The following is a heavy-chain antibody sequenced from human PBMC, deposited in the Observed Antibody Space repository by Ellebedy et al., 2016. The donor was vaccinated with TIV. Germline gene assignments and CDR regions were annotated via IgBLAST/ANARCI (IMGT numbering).Heavy chain of an antibody. CDR1: GLTVSNNY. V-gene: IGHV3-53*05. D-gene: IGHD5-18*01. CDR3: ANLDPGFTDSYGLDY. J-gene: IGHJ4*02. Sequence: GESLKISCAASGLTVSNNYMRWIRQAPGKGLEWVSLIYSGGDTYYSDSVKGRFTISRDNSKNTLYLQMNSLRAEDTAVYYCANLDPGFTDSYGLDYWGQGTLVTVSS. CDR2: IYSGGDT.